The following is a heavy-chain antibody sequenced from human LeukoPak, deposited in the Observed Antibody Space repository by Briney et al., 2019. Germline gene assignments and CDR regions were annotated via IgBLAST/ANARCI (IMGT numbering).Heavy chain of an antibody. D-gene: IGHD4-11*01. V-gene: IGHV3-48*01. Sequence: GGSLRLSCAVSGFTFSSYTMNWIRQVPGKGLEWVSYIGGSGSPIYYADSVKGRFTISRDNAKNSLYLQMNSLRAEDTAVYYCARDRDYSFDYWGQGTLVTVSA. CDR3: ARDRDYSFDY. CDR2: IGGSGSPI. CDR1: GFTFSSYT. J-gene: IGHJ4*02.